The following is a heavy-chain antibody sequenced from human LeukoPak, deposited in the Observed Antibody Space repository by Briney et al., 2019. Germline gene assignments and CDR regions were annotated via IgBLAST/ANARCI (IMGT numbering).Heavy chain of an antibody. V-gene: IGHV5-51*01. Sequence: PGASLQISCKGSGSNFTNYWIGWVRQMPGKGLEWMGIIYPGDSDTRYSPSFQGQVTISADKSISTAYLQWSSLKASDTAMYYCARREGGWHLDYWGQGTLVTVSS. J-gene: IGHJ4*02. CDR1: GSNFTNYW. CDR2: IYPGDSDT. D-gene: IGHD6-19*01. CDR3: ARREGGWHLDY.